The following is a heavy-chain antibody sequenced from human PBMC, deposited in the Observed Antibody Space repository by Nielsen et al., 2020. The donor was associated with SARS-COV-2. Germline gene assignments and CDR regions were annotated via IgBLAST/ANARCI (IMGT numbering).Heavy chain of an antibody. J-gene: IGHJ5*02. V-gene: IGHV1-46*01. D-gene: IGHD1-14*01. CDR2: INPSGGST. Sequence: ASVKVSCKASGYTFTSYYMHWVRQAPGQGLEWMGIINPSGGSTSYVQKFQGRVTMTRDTSTSTVYMELSSLRSEDTAVYYCARAGYKNNWFDPWGQGTLVTVSS. CDR1: GYTFTSYY. CDR3: ARAGYKNNWFDP.